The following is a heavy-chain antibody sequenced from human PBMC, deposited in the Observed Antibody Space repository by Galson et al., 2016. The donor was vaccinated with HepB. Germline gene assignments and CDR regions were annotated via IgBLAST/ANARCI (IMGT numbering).Heavy chain of an antibody. V-gene: IGHV3-23*01. CDR2: ITGSGVPS. Sequence: SLRLSCAASGFTFRDSTMPWVRQAPGKGLHWVSTITGSGVPSYYADAVKGRFTTSSDNSKNILYLQMNSLRADDTAVYYCAKDGGTWGYYYGDWNLDLWGRGTLVTVSS. J-gene: IGHJ2*01. CDR3: AKDGGTWGYYYGDWNLDL. D-gene: IGHD3-16*01. CDR1: GFTFRDST.